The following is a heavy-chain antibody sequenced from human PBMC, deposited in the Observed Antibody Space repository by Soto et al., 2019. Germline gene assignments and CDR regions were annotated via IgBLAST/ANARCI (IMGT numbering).Heavy chain of an antibody. CDR1: GFFFSTYA. CDR2: ILHDETP. CDR3: AKDLFPTSGQRFFFES. D-gene: IGHD3-10*01. Sequence: LRLSCAASGFFFSTYAMTWVRQAPGRGLEWVSTILHDETPFYTDSVKGRFTISRDNVRGTLYLQMNGLRVEDAAQYYCAKDLFPTSGQRFFFESWGQGTLVTVSS. J-gene: IGHJ4*02. V-gene: IGHV3-23*01.